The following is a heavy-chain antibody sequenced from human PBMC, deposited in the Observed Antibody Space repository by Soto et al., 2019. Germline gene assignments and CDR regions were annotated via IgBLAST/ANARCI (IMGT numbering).Heavy chain of an antibody. CDR1: GGSISSGDYY. CDR3: ARVPQPNYFXY. J-gene: IGHJ4*02. Sequence: PSETLSLTCTVSGGSISSGDYYWSWIRQPPGKGLEWIGYIYYSGSTYYNPSLKSRVTISVDTSKNQFSLKLSSVTAADTAVYYCARVPQPNYFXYWSQGTLVTVSS. D-gene: IGHD5-18*01. V-gene: IGHV4-30-4*01. CDR2: IYYSGST.